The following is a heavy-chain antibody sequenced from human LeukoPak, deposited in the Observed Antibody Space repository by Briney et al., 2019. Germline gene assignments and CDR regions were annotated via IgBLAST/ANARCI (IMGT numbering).Heavy chain of an antibody. Sequence: ASVKVSCKASGYTFTSYDINWVRQATGQGLEWMGWINPNSGGTNYAQKFQGRVTMTRDTSISTAYMELSRLRSDDTAVYYCARVKGITIFGVVTPGAFDIWGQGTMVTVSS. V-gene: IGHV1-2*02. CDR2: INPNSGGT. D-gene: IGHD3-3*01. CDR3: ARVKGITIFGVVTPGAFDI. J-gene: IGHJ3*02. CDR1: GYTFTSYD.